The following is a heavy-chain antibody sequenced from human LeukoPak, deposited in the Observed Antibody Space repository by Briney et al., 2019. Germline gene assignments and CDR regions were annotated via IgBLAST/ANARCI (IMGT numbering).Heavy chain of an antibody. CDR1: GFTFSNYA. D-gene: IGHD3-22*01. V-gene: IGHV3-23*01. J-gene: IGHJ4*02. Sequence: GGSLRLSCAASGFTFSNYAMSWVRQAPGKGLEWVSATSPGGGATYYADSVKGRFTISRDNSKNTLYLRMNSLRADDTALYYCATLYDSNFFDYRGQGTLVTVSS. CDR3: ATLYDSNFFDY. CDR2: TSPGGGAT.